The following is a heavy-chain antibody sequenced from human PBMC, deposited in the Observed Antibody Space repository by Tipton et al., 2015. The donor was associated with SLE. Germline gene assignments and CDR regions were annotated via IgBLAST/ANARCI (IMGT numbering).Heavy chain of an antibody. D-gene: IGHD3-16*02. CDR2: IDPSGST. V-gene: IGHV4-4*08. CDR1: GVSISGAY. J-gene: IGHJ4*02. CDR3: ATSDYIWGSYRYIDY. Sequence: GLVKPSETLSLTCNVSGVSISGAYWSWIRQPPGKKLEWIGYIDPSGSTNYNPSLKSRVTISIDMSKNQFSLKLNSVTAADTAVYYCATSDYIWGSYRYIDYWGQGTLVTVSS.